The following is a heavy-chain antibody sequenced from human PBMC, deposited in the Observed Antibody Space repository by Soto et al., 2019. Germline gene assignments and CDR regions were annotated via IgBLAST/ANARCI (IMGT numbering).Heavy chain of an antibody. CDR1: GGSISSSSYY. J-gene: IGHJ6*03. D-gene: IGHD3-9*01. Sequence: SSETLSLTCTVSGGSISSSSYYWGWIRQPPGKGLEWIGSIYYSGSTYYNPSLKSRVTISVDTSKNQFSLKLSSVTAADTAVYYCAGGGYQYFDWLSYNYYYYYMDVWGKGTTVTVSS. CDR2: IYYSGST. CDR3: AGGGYQYFDWLSYNYYYYYMDV. V-gene: IGHV4-39*07.